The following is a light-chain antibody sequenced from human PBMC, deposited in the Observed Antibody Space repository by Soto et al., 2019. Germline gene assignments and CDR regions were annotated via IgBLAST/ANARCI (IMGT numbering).Light chain of an antibody. J-gene: IGKJ4*01. Sequence: DIQMTQSPSSLSASVEDRGIITCRASQSISNHLNWYQQKPGKAPKLLIYAASSLQSGVPSRFSGSGSGTDFTLTISSLQPEDFATYYCQQCYSSPLTFGGGTKVDIK. CDR3: QQCYSSPLT. V-gene: IGKV1-39*01. CDR2: AAS. CDR1: QSISNH.